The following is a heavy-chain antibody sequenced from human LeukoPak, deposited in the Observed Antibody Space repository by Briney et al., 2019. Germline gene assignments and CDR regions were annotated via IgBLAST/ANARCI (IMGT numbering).Heavy chain of an antibody. CDR3: ARGLMVYAIRGAIDY. CDR2: ISWNSGSI. D-gene: IGHD2-8*01. J-gene: IGHJ4*02. V-gene: IGHV3-9*01. Sequence: GRSLRLSFAASGFTFYDYFMHWVRPAPGKGLEWVSVISWNSGSIGYADSVKGRFTISRDNAKNSLYLQMNSLRAEDTAVYYCARGLMVYAIRGAIDYWGQGTLVTVSS. CDR1: GFTFYDYF.